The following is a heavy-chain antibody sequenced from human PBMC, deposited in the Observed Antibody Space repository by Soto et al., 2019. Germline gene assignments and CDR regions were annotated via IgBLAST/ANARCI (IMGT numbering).Heavy chain of an antibody. Sequence: PSETLSLTCTVSGGSISSYYWSWIRQPPGKGLEWIGYIYYSGSTNYNPSLKSRVTISVDTSKNQFSLKLSSVTAADTAVYYCAGGEDTAMVMFDYWGQGTLVTVSS. CDR1: GGSISSYY. D-gene: IGHD5-18*01. V-gene: IGHV4-59*01. J-gene: IGHJ4*02. CDR2: IYYSGST. CDR3: AGGEDTAMVMFDY.